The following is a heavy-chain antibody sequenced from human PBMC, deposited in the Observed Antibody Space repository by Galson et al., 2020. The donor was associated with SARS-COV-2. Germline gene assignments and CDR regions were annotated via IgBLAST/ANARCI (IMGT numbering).Heavy chain of an antibody. D-gene: IGHD4-4*01. CDR3: ARLSNPLSQYYFDY. J-gene: IGHJ4*02. Sequence: GESLKISCAASGFTFSDYYMSWIRQAPGKGLEWVSYISSSSSYTNYADSVKGRFTISRDNAKNSLYLQMNSLRAEDTAVYYCARLSNPLSQYYFDYWGQGTLVTVSS. CDR2: ISSSSSYT. V-gene: IGHV3-11*06. CDR1: GFTFSDYY.